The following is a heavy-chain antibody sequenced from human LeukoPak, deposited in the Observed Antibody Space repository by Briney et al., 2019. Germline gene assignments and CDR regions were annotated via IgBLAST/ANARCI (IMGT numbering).Heavy chain of an antibody. Sequence: GGSLRLSCAASGFTFSSYAMSWVRQAPGKGLEWVSAISGSGGSTYYADSVKGRFTIPRDNSKNTLYLQMNSLRAEDTAVYYCAKGFSGRDRNDAFDIWGQGTMVTVSS. J-gene: IGHJ3*02. V-gene: IGHV3-23*01. D-gene: IGHD1-26*01. CDR1: GFTFSSYA. CDR3: AKGFSGRDRNDAFDI. CDR2: ISGSGGST.